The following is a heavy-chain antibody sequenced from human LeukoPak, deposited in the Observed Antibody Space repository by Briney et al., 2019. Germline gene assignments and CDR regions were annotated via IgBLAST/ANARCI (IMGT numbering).Heavy chain of an antibody. CDR2: IYHSGST. V-gene: IGHV4-38-2*02. D-gene: IGHD5-18*01. Sequence: ASETLSLTCTVSGYSISSGYYWGWIRQPPGKGLEWIGSIYHSGSTYYNPSLKSRVTISVDTSKNQFSLKLSSVTAADTAVYYCARDPDTAMVQGRFFDYWGQGTLVTVSS. J-gene: IGHJ4*02. CDR1: GYSISSGYY. CDR3: ARDPDTAMVQGRFFDY.